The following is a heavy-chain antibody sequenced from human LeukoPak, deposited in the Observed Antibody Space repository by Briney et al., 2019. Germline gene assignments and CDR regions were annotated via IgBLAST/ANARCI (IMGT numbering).Heavy chain of an antibody. V-gene: IGHV1-2*02. Sequence: GASVKVSCKASGYTFTGYYMHWVRQAPGQGLEWMGLIKPYVGDTYYAQKFQGRVTMTRDTSISTAYMELSRLTSDDTAVYFCARHNYDFDFDYWGQGTLVTVSS. CDR2: IKPYVGDT. D-gene: IGHD4-11*01. J-gene: IGHJ4*02. CDR3: ARHNYDFDFDY. CDR1: GYTFTGYY.